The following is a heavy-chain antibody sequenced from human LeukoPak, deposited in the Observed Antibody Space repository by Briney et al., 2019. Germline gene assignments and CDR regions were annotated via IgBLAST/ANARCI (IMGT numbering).Heavy chain of an antibody. CDR2: MNPNSGNT. J-gene: IGHJ6*03. CDR3: ARAPKWQGYYYYMDV. Sequence: ASVKVSCKASGYTFTSYDINWVRQATGQGLAWMGWMNPNSGNTGYAQKFQGRVTITRNTSIGTAYMELSSLRSEDTAVYYCARAPKWQGYYYYMDVWGKGTTVTVSS. V-gene: IGHV1-8*03. CDR1: GYTFTSYD. D-gene: IGHD5-12*01.